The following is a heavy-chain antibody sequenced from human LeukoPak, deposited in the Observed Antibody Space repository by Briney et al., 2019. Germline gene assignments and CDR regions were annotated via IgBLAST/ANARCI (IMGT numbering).Heavy chain of an antibody. CDR3: ARGGGLDV. J-gene: IGHJ6*02. Sequence: GGSLRLSCAASGFTFSSYWMNWARQAPGKGLEWVASINHNGNVNYYVDSVKGRFTISRDNAKNSLYLQMSNLRAEDTAVNFCARGGGLDVWGQGATVTVSS. CDR2: INHNGNVN. CDR1: GFTFSSYW. V-gene: IGHV3-7*03. D-gene: IGHD3-16*01.